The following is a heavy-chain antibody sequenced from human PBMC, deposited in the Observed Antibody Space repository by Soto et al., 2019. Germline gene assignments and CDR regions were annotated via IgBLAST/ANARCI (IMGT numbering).Heavy chain of an antibody. Sequence: QVQLQQWGAGLLKPSETLSLTCAVYGGSFSGYYWSWIRQPPRKGLEWIGEINHSGSTNYNPSLKSRGTISVDTSKNQFSLKLSSVTAADTAVYYCARGQSMITFGGVILSDAFDIWGQGTMVTVSS. J-gene: IGHJ3*02. CDR2: INHSGST. CDR1: GGSFSGYY. D-gene: IGHD3-16*01. CDR3: ARGQSMITFGGVILSDAFDI. V-gene: IGHV4-34*01.